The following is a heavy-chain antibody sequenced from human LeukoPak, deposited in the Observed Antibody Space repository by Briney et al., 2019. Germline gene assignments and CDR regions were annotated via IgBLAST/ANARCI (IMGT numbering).Heavy chain of an antibody. CDR1: GGSIISGGHY. CDR3: ARILPYYDISTGYYFDY. CDR2: IYSSGNT. V-gene: IGHV4-30-4*01. D-gene: IGHD3-9*01. J-gene: IGHJ4*02. Sequence: PSETLSLTCSVSGGSIISGGHYWNWIRQPPGKGLEWIGYIYSSGNTYYNPSLKSRVSMSVDTSKNQFSLKLSSVTAADTAVYYCARILPYYDISTGYYFDYWGQGTLVTVSS.